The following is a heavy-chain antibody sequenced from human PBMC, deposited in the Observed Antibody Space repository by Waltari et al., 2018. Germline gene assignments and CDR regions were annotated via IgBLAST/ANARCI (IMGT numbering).Heavy chain of an antibody. CDR3: ARAPTMVRGVIDY. CDR1: GGSCSGYY. D-gene: IGHD3-10*01. J-gene: IGHJ4*02. V-gene: IGHV4-34*01. CDR2: INHSGST. Sequence: QVQLQQWGEGLLKPSETLSLTCAVYGGSCSGYYWSWNGQPPGKGLEWIGEINHSGSTNYNPSLKSRVTISVDTSKNQFSLKLSSVTAADTAVYYCARAPTMVRGVIDYWGQGTLVTVSS.